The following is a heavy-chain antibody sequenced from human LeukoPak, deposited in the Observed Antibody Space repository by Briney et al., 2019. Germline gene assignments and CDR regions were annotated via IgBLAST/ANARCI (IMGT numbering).Heavy chain of an antibody. CDR2: IYSGGST. D-gene: IGHD2-15*01. Sequence: PGGSLRLSCAASGFTVGSNYMGWVRQAPGKGLEWVSVIYSGGSTYYADSVKGRFTISRDNSKNTVYLQMNSLRAEDTAVYYCAKRGHCSATCTYDYWGQGTLVTVSS. CDR3: AKRGHCSATCTYDY. V-gene: IGHV3-53*01. CDR1: GFTVGSNY. J-gene: IGHJ4*02.